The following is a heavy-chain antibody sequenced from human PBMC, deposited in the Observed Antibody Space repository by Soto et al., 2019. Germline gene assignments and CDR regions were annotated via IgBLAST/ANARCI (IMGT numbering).Heavy chain of an antibody. Sequence: QVQLGQSGAEVKKPGSSVKVSCKASGGTFSSYTITWVRQAPGQGLEWLGRIIPIFGVTTYAQKFQDRFTITADRSTTTAYMELSRLRSEDTAVYYCVRDWESTTQTWGFGDSWGQGTLVTVSS. CDR1: GGTFSSYT. D-gene: IGHD1-1*01. V-gene: IGHV1-69*08. CDR2: IIPIFGVT. J-gene: IGHJ4*02. CDR3: VRDWESTTQTWGFGDS.